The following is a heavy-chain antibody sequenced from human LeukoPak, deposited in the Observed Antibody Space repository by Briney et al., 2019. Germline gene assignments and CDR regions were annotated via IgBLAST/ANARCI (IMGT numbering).Heavy chain of an antibody. D-gene: IGHD3-3*01. CDR3: VREVLRNLEWSGFDY. CDR2: INPSSGSI. V-gene: IGHV1-46*04. Sequence: GASVKVPCKASGYTLTRYFMHWVRQAPGQGLEWMGIINPSSGSITYAQRLQGRVTMTRDTSTSTVYMELSSLRSEDTAVYYCVREVLRNLEWSGFDYWGQGTLVTVSS. CDR1: GYTLTRYF. J-gene: IGHJ4*02.